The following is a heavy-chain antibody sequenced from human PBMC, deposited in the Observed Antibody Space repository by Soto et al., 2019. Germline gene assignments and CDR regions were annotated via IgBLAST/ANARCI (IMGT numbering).Heavy chain of an antibody. CDR1: EFTVSDNY. D-gene: IGHD3-22*01. Sequence: TGGSLGLGCGPSEFTVSDNYMNWVGQAPGKGLEWVSIIYSDGSIFYADSVKGRFTISRDNSRNTLYLQMDSLRAEDTAVYYCARGLKARHDAFDIWGPGTMVTVSS. V-gene: IGHV3-53*01. CDR2: IYSDGSI. J-gene: IGHJ3*02. CDR3: ARGLKARHDAFDI.